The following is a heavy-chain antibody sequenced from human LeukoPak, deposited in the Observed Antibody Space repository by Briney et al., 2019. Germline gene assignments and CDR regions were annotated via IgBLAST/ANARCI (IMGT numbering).Heavy chain of an antibody. CDR2: ISAYNGNT. Sequence: ASVKVSCKASGGTFTSYDISWVRQAPGQGLEWMGWISAYNGNTNYAQKLQGRVTMTTDTSTSTAYMELRSLRSEDTAVYYCATSGYSYGNRYYYYYMDVWGKGTTVTVSS. CDR3: ATSGYSYGNRYYYYYMDV. V-gene: IGHV1-18*01. CDR1: GGTFTSYD. D-gene: IGHD5-18*01. J-gene: IGHJ6*03.